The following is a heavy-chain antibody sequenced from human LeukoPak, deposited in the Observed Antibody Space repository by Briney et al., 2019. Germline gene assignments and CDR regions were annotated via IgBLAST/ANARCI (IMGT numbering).Heavy chain of an antibody. CDR3: ARAPTIERWLQFDY. J-gene: IGHJ4*02. Sequence: SETLSLTCTVSGGSISSGDYYWSWIRQPPGKGLEWIGYIYYSESTYYNPSLKSRVTISVDTSKNQFSLKLSSVTAADTAVYYCARAPTIERWLQFDYWGQGTLVTVSS. D-gene: IGHD5-24*01. V-gene: IGHV4-30-4*01. CDR1: GGSISSGDYY. CDR2: IYYSEST.